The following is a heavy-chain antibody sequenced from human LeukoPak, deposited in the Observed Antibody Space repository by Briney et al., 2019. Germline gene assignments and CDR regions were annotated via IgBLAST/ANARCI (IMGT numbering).Heavy chain of an antibody. D-gene: IGHD3-22*01. CDR2: FAGSDTTK. V-gene: IGHV3-48*04. Sequence: GSLRLSCAASGFTFSSYSMNWVRQAPGKGLEWVAYFAGSDTTKYYADSVRGRFTISRDNAKNPLYLQMNSLRAEDTALYYCKTLGYHLDSWGQGTLVTVSS. J-gene: IGHJ4*02. CDR3: KTLGYHLDS. CDR1: GFTFSSYS.